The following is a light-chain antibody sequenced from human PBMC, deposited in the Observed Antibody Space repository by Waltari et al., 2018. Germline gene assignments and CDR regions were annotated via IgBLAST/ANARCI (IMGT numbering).Light chain of an antibody. CDR2: DDN. V-gene: IGLV2-23*01. J-gene: IGLJ3*02. CDR1: SSDVGYYNL. CDR3: CSYAGSYTWV. Sequence: QSALTQPASVSGSPGQSITIPCPGTSSDVGYYNLVSWYQQYPGKAPKVMIYDDNRRPSGVSDRFSGSKSGNTASLTISGVQAEDEADYYCCSYAGSYTWVFGGGTKLTVL.